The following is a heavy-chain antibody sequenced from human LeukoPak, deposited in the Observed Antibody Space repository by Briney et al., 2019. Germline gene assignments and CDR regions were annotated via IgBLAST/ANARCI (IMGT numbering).Heavy chain of an antibody. CDR1: GGSVSSISSY. Sequence: PSETLSLTCTVSGGSVSSISSYWSWIRQPPGKGLEWIGYIYYTGSTNYNPSLKSRVTISVDTSKSQFSLRLTSVTAADTAVYYCARDRTAATSRLYDYWGQGTLVTVSS. CDR3: ARDRTAATSRLYDY. V-gene: IGHV4-61*01. D-gene: IGHD4-11*01. J-gene: IGHJ4*02. CDR2: IYYTGST.